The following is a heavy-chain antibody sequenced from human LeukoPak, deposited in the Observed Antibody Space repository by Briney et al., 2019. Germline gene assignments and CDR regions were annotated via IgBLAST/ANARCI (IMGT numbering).Heavy chain of an antibody. CDR1: GFTFSSYS. Sequence: GGSLRLSCAASGFTFSSYSMNWVRQAPGKGLEWVSSISSSSSYIYYADSVKGRFPISRDNAKNSLYLQMNSLRAEDTAVYYCARDPIINDVGYFDYWGQGTLVTVSS. J-gene: IGHJ4*02. D-gene: IGHD3-10*01. V-gene: IGHV3-21*01. CDR3: ARDPIINDVGYFDY. CDR2: ISSSSSYI.